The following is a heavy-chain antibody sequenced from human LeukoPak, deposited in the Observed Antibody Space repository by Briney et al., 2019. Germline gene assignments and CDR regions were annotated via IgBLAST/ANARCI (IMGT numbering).Heavy chain of an antibody. CDR2: ISSSGSTI. CDR1: GFTFRDYY. V-gene: IGHV3-11*01. Sequence: PGWSLRLSCAASGFTFRDYYMRWIRPAPGKGLAGVSYISSSGSTIYYADSVKGRFIISRDNAKNSQYLQMNSLRAEDTAVYYCAGVIVDRVVVTLYFDYWGQGTLVTVSS. J-gene: IGHJ4*02. D-gene: IGHD3-22*01. CDR3: AGVIVDRVVVTLYFDY.